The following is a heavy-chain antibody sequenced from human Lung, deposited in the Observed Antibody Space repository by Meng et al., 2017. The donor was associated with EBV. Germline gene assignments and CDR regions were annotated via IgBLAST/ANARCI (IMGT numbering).Heavy chain of an antibody. CDR3: ARGATSVFDL. J-gene: IGHJ2*01. V-gene: IGHV6-1*01. Sequence: VSVQQPCPGLGKPSQTLSLTLVLSGDSVPSSSAAWTWIKQSPSRGLEWLGRTYYRSKWYNDYAVFVKSRITLNPDTSKNQFSLQLNSVTPEDTAVYYCARGATSVFDLWGRGTLVTVSS. CDR1: GDSVPSSSAA. CDR2: TYYRSKWYN.